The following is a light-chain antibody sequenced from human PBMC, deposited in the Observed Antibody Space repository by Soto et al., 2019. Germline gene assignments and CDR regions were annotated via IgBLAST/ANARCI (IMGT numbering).Light chain of an antibody. CDR1: QTVRNNY. CDR3: QQRSSWPLT. J-gene: IGKJ4*02. V-gene: IGKV3-11*01. Sequence: ELVLTQSPGTLSLSPGERATLSCRASQTVRNNYLAWYQQKPGQAPRLLIDGASNGATGIPARFSGSGSGTDFTLTISSLEPEDFAVYFCQQRSSWPLTFGGGTKVDIK. CDR2: GAS.